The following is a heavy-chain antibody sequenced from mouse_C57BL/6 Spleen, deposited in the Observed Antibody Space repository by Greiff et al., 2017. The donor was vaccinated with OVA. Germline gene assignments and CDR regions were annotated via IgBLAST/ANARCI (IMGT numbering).Heavy chain of an antibody. V-gene: IGHV1-15*01. CDR3: TRLDFGYGSSLYAMDY. D-gene: IGHD1-1*01. CDR2: IDPETGGT. Sequence: QVQLKESGAELVRPGASVTLSCKASGYTFTDYEMHWVKQTPVHGLEWIGAIDPETGGTAYNQKFKGKAILTADKSSSTAYMELRSLTSEDSAVYYCTRLDFGYGSSLYAMDYWGQGTSVTVSS. CDR1: GYTFTDYE. J-gene: IGHJ4*01.